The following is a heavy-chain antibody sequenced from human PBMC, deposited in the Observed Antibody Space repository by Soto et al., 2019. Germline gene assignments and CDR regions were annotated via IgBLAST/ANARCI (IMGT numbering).Heavy chain of an antibody. D-gene: IGHD2-2*01. CDR3: AVDCSSSNCQPGY. CDR1: GFTFSSYG. J-gene: IGHJ4*02. Sequence: PGGSLRLSCGASGFTFSSYGMHWVRQAPGKGLEWVAVISYDGSNKYYVDSVKGRFTISRDNSKNTLYLQMNSLRAEDTAVYYCAVDCSSSNCQPGYWGQGTLVTVSS. V-gene: IGHV3-30*03. CDR2: ISYDGSNK.